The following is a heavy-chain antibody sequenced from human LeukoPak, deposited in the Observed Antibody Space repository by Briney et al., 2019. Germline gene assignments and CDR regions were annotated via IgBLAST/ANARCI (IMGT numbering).Heavy chain of an antibody. J-gene: IGHJ4*02. Sequence: GGSLRLSCAASGFTVSSIHMVWVRQAPGKGLMWVSRINRGGGRTDYADSVKGRFTISRDDAKNTLYLQLNSLRAEDTAVYFCARGGSDTAMAHDYWGQGTLVTVSS. D-gene: IGHD5-18*01. V-gene: IGHV3-74*01. CDR1: GFTVSSIH. CDR3: ARGGSDTAMAHDY. CDR2: INRGGGRT.